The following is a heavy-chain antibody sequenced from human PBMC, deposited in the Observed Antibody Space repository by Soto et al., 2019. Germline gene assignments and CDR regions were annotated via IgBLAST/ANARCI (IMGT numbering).Heavy chain of an antibody. CDR2: VDEDGNER. V-gene: IGHV3-7*05. J-gene: IGHJ6*02. Sequence: VQLVESGGGLVQPGGSLRLSCRASGFAFSSYWMNWVRQAPGKGLEWVASVDEDGNERYYVDSVKGRFTISRDNAMNSLYLQMNSLRAEDTAIYYRARAPQVTTFHYGMDVSDQGTTVTVSS. D-gene: IGHD2-21*02. CDR3: ARAPQVTTFHYGMDV. CDR1: GFAFSSYW.